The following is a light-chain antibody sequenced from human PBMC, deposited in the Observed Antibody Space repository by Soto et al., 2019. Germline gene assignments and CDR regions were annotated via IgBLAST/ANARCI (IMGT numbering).Light chain of an antibody. CDR3: QQYYRPWT. V-gene: IGKV4-1*01. J-gene: IGKJ1*01. CDR1: QSVLYSSNNKNY. CDR2: WAS. Sequence: DIVMTQSPDSLAVSLGERATINCKSSQSVLYSSNNKNYLAWYQQKPGQPPKLLIYWASTRESGVPDRFSGSGSGTACTLTISSLQAEAVAVYYCQQYYRPWTFGQGTKVEIK.